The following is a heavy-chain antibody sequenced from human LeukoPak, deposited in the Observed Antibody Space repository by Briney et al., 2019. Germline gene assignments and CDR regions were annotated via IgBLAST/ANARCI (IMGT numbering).Heavy chain of an antibody. D-gene: IGHD6-6*01. V-gene: IGHV1-46*01. CDR3: AREQVAGRRSFDY. Sequence: ASVKVSCKASRYTFTPYSMHWVRQAPGQGLEWLGVINPSGGSTNYAQKFQGRVTVTRDTSTSTVYMDLSSLRSEDTAVYYCAREQVAGRRSFDYWGQGTLVTVSS. J-gene: IGHJ4*02. CDR2: INPSGGST. CDR1: RYTFTPYS.